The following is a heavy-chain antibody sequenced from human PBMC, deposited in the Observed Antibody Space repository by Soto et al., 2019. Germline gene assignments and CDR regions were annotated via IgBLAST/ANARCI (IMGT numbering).Heavy chain of an antibody. V-gene: IGHV3-7*01. CDR1: GFTFSSYW. J-gene: IGHJ5*02. D-gene: IGHD1-1*01. CDR2: IKPDGSEK. CDR3: AGDLWLPGTTESYFDP. Sequence: GSLRLSCAASGFTFSSYWMSWVRQAPGKGLEWVANIKPDGSEKYYVDSVNGRFTISRDNAKNSLYLQMNSLRAEDTAVYYCAGDLWLPGTTESYFDPWGQGTLVTVSS.